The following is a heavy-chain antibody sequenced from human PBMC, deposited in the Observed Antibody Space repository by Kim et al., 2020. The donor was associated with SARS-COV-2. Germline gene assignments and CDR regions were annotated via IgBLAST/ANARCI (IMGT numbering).Heavy chain of an antibody. V-gene: IGHV3-33*01. CDR3: ARGLSDSGSYYYYHYGM. J-gene: IGHJ6*01. Sequence: GGSLRLSCAASGFSLRNYGMHWVRQAPGKGLEWVAVIWYDGSNKYYPDSVKGRFTISRDTSKNTLHLQMDSLRAEDTAVYHCARGLSDSGSYYYYHYGM. D-gene: IGHD3-10*01. CDR2: IWYDGSNK. CDR1: GFSLRNYG.